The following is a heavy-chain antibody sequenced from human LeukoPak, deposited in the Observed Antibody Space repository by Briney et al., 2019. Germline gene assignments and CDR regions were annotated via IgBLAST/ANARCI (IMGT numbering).Heavy chain of an antibody. J-gene: IGHJ4*02. Sequence: GGSLRLSCAASGFTFSSYGMHWVRQAPGKGLEWVAVIWYDGSNKYYADSVKGRFIISRDNPKNTLYLQMSSLRAEDTAVYYCAREGGRGFCSGGSCYSHWVYWGQGTLVTVSS. CDR2: IWYDGSNK. D-gene: IGHD2-15*01. CDR3: AREGGRGFCSGGSCYSHWVY. V-gene: IGHV3-33*01. CDR1: GFTFSSYG.